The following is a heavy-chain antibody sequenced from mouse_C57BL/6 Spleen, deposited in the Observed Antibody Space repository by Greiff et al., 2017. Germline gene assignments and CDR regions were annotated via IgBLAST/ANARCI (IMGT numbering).Heavy chain of an antibody. J-gene: IGHJ1*03. CDR2: IHPNSGST. CDR1: GYTFTSYW. V-gene: IGHV1-64*01. Sequence: QVQLQQPGAELVKPGASVKLSCKASGYTFTSYWMHWVKQRPGQGLEWIGMIHPNSGSTNYNEKFKSKATLTVDKSSSTAYMQLSSLTSEDSAVYYCAREGFITTGDWYIDVWGTGTTVTVSS. CDR3: AREGFITTGDWYIDV. D-gene: IGHD1-1*01.